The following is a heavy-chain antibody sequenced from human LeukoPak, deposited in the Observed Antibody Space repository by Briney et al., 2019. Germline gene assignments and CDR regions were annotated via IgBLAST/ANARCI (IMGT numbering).Heavy chain of an antibody. CDR2: INHSGST. D-gene: IGHD5-12*01. J-gene: IGHJ4*02. CDR3: ARHAYDYYREYYFDY. V-gene: IGHV4-34*01. CDR1: GGSFSGYY. Sequence: PSETLSLTCAVYGGSFSGYYWSWIRQPPGKGLEWIGEINHSGSTNYNPSLKSRVTISVDTSKNQFSLKLSSVTAADTAVYYCARHAYDYYREYYFDYWGQGTLVTVSS.